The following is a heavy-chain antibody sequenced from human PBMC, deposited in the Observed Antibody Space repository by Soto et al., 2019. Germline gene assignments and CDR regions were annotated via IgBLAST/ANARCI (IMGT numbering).Heavy chain of an antibody. CDR1: GGSISGSPYH. Sequence: PSETLSLTCTVSGGSISGSPYHWGWIRQPPGKGLEWIGSIGDDGRVYYNPSLTGRATLFVDTSKNRFSLNLNSVTAADTAVYYCAIPPPIELDGPDYWGQGILVTVSS. V-gene: IGHV4-39*02. CDR2: IGDDGRV. CDR3: AIPPPIELDGPDY. J-gene: IGHJ4*02. D-gene: IGHD1-26*01.